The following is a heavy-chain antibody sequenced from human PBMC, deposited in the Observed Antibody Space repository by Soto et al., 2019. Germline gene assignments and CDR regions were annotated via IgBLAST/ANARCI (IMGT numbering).Heavy chain of an antibody. J-gene: IGHJ6*03. CDR3: ASKDIVVVPAWDYMDV. CDR2: INAGNGNT. V-gene: IGHV1-3*01. D-gene: IGHD2-2*01. Sequence: ASVKVSCKASGYTFTSYAMHWVRQAPGQRLEWMGWINAGNGNTKYSQKFQGRVTITRDTSASTAYMELSSLRSEDTAVYYCASKDIVVVPAWDYMDVWGKGTTVTVSS. CDR1: GYTFTSYA.